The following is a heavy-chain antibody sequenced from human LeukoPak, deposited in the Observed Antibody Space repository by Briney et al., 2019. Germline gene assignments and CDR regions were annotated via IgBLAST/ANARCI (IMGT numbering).Heavy chain of an antibody. CDR3: ARCRYSSSPDFEY. D-gene: IGHD6-13*01. V-gene: IGHV4-59*01. Sequence: SETLSLTCIVSGGSISSYYWNWIRQPAGKGLEWIGYIYYTGGTNYNPSLKSRVTISADTSKNQFSLTLNSVTSADTAVYYCARCRYSSSPDFEYWGQGSLVTVSS. CDR2: IYYTGGT. CDR1: GGSISSYY. J-gene: IGHJ4*02.